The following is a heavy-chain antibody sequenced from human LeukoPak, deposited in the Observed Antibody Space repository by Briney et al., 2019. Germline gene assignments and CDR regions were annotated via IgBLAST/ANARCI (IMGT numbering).Heavy chain of an antibody. CDR1: GGSFTDHY. V-gene: IGHV4-34*01. CDR2: ITHTGNT. CDR3: AGAVKYTYGNPYWDFDL. D-gene: IGHD5-18*01. Sequence: SETLSLTCAVYGGSFTDHYWSWIRQPPGKGLEWIGEITHTGNTNHNPSLKSRVAVSVDTSKNQFSLKLTSVTAADTAIYYCAGAVKYTYGNPYWDFDLWGRGTLVTVSS. J-gene: IGHJ2*01.